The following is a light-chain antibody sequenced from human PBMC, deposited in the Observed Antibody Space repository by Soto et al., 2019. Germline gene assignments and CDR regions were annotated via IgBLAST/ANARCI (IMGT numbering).Light chain of an antibody. Sequence: QAVLTQPASVSGSPGQSITISCTGTSSDVGGYNYVSWYQQHPGKAPKFIIYDVSNRPSGVSDRFSGSKSGNTASLTISGLQAEDEADYYCSSYTTSSTRPIVFGTGTKLTVL. V-gene: IGLV2-14*01. CDR2: DVS. J-gene: IGLJ1*01. CDR1: SSDVGGYNY. CDR3: SSYTTSSTRPIV.